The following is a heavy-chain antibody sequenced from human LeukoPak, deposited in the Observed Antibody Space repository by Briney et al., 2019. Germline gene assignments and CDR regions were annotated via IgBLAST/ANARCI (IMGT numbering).Heavy chain of an antibody. D-gene: IGHD3-10*01. CDR1: GYTFTSYG. V-gene: IGHV1-18*01. J-gene: IGHJ3*02. Sequence: ASVKVSCKASGYTFTSYGISWVRQAPGQGLEWMGWISAYNGNTNYAQKLQGRVTMTTDTSTSTAYMELRSLRSDDTAVYYCAREKVRGVYTQERVFAFDIWGQGTMVTVSS. CDR3: AREKVRGVYTQERVFAFDI. CDR2: ISAYNGNT.